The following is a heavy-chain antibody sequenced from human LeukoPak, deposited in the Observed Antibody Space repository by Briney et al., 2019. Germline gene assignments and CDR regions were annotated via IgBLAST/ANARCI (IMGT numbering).Heavy chain of an antibody. Sequence: SETLSLTCTASGGSISSYYWSWIRQPPGKGLEWIGYIYYSGSTNYNPSVKSRVTTSVDTSKNQFSLKLSSVTAADTAVYYCARVQDTPGDYYYYGMDVWGQGTTVTVSS. CDR3: ARVQDTPGDYYYYGMDV. V-gene: IGHV4-59*01. CDR2: IYYSGST. CDR1: GGSISSYY. D-gene: IGHD5-18*01. J-gene: IGHJ6*02.